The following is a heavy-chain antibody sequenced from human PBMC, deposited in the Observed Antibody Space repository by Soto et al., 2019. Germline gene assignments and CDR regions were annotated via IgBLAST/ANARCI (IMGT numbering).Heavy chain of an antibody. CDR1: GFTFSSYS. Sequence: PGGSLRLSCAASGFTFSSYSMNWVRQAPGKGLEWVSSISSSSSYIYYADSVKGRFTISRDNAKNSLYLQMNSLRAEDTAVYYCARDRDSVSAPVPWFDPWGQGTLVTVSS. CDR2: ISSSSSYI. V-gene: IGHV3-21*01. CDR3: ARDRDSVSAPVPWFDP. D-gene: IGHD1-26*01. J-gene: IGHJ5*02.